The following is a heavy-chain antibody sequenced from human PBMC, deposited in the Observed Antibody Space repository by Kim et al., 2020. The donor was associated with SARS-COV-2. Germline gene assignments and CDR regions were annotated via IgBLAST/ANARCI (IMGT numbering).Heavy chain of an antibody. J-gene: IGHJ3*01. CDR3: AKSRAVCCVRGWLYAF. V-gene: IGHV3-30*18. CDR2: ISYDGSIQ. CDR1: GFTINNYA. Sequence: GGSLRLSCGASGFTINNYAMHWVRQAPGKGLEWVAVISYDGSIQYYADVVRDHFTISRDSSHNTLYLQMGNLRPEDTALYYCAKSRAVCCVRGWLYAF. D-gene: IGHD2-15*01.